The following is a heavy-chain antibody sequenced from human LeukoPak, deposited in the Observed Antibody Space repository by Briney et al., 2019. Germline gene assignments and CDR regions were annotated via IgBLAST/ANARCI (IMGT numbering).Heavy chain of an antibody. D-gene: IGHD1-7*01. CDR2: INPNSGAT. V-gene: IGHV1-2*02. J-gene: IGHJ6*03. CDR3: ARNGVTGTTDYYYIDV. Sequence: GASVKASCKASGYSFNAYYMHWVRQAPGQGLEWMGWINPNSGATKYAQNFQGRVTMTRDTPISTAFLELSRLRSDDTAVYYCARNGVTGTTDYYYIDVWGKGTTITVSS. CDR1: GYSFNAYY.